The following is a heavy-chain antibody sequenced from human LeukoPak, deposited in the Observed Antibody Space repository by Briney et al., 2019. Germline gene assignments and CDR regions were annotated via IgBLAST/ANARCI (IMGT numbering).Heavy chain of an antibody. CDR2: INHSGST. CDR3: ARATYAGYCSSTSCYPFDY. J-gene: IGHJ4*02. CDR1: GGSFSGYY. D-gene: IGHD2-2*03. Sequence: SETLSLTCAVYGGSFSGYYWSWIRQPPGKGLEWIGEINHSGSTNYNPSLKSRVTISVDTSKNQFSLKLSSVTAADTAVYYCARATYAGYCSSTSCYPFDYWGQGTLVTVSS. V-gene: IGHV4-34*01.